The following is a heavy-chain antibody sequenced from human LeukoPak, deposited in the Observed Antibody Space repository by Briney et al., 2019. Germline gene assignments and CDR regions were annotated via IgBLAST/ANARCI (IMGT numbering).Heavy chain of an antibody. D-gene: IGHD3-22*01. CDR1: GFTFRSYE. V-gene: IGHV3-53*01. CDR3: ASLYDSSGYYPDY. J-gene: IGHJ4*02. Sequence: GGSLRLSCEDSGFTFRSYEMNWVRQAPGKGLEWVSVIYSGGSTYYADSVKGRFTISRDNSKNTLYLQMNSLRAEDTAVYYCASLYDSSGYYPDYWGQGTLVTVSS. CDR2: IYSGGST.